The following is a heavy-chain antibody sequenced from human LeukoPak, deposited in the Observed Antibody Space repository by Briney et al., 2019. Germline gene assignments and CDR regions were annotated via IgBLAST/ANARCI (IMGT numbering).Heavy chain of an antibody. Sequence: GGSLRLSCAASDFTVYNYYMSWVRQAPGKGLEWVSLISSGGTIYYADSVKGRFTISRDNSKNTLSLQMNNLRAEDSAIYYCVRGYEQWGHGTLVTVS. J-gene: IGHJ4*01. CDR1: DFTVYNYY. CDR2: ISSGGTI. V-gene: IGHV3-53*01. D-gene: IGHD3-16*01. CDR3: VRGYEQ.